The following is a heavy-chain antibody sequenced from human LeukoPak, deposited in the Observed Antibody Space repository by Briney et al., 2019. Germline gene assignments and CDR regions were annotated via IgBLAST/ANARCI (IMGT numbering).Heavy chain of an antibody. CDR3: SSGGYCSSTSCYGEN. V-gene: IGHV3-73*01. D-gene: IGHD2-2*01. J-gene: IGHJ4*02. Sequence: GGSLRLSCAASGFTFSGSAMHWVRQASGKGLEWVGRIRSKANNYATAYAASVKGRFTISRDDSKNTAYLQMNSLKTEDTAVYYCSSGGYCSSTSCYGENWGQGTLVTVSS. CDR1: GFTFSGSA. CDR2: IRSKANNYAT.